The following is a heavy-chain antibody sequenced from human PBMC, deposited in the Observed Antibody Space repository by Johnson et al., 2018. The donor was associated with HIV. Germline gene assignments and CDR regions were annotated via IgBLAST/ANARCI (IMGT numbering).Heavy chain of an antibody. CDR2: ISYDGSNK. CDR1: GFTFSSYA. D-gene: IGHD2-2*01. J-gene: IGHJ3*02. Sequence: QVQLVESGGGVVQPGRSLRFSCAASGFTFSSYAMHWVRQAPGKGLEWVAIISYDGSNKYYADSVKGRFTISRDNSKNTLYLQMNSLRAEDTAVYYCANTQIVVVPTAMDPFDIWGQGTMVIVSS. V-gene: IGHV3-30-3*01. CDR3: ANTQIVVVPTAMDPFDI.